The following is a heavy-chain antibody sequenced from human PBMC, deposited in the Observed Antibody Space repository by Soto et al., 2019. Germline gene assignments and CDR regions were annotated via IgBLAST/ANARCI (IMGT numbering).Heavy chain of an antibody. CDR2: ISSNSATI. CDR1: GFIADDYA. V-gene: IGHV3-9*02. CDR3: VKDMKWGGMTTIHYFDS. Sequence: EVQLVESGGGLVQPGRSLRLPCVASGFIADDYAMHWVRQAPGKGLEWVSGISSNSATINYADSVKGRFTISRDNAKNSLFLQMNSLRPEDTAFYYCVKDMKWGGMTTIHYFDSWGQGTLVTVSS. J-gene: IGHJ4*02. D-gene: IGHD4-17*01.